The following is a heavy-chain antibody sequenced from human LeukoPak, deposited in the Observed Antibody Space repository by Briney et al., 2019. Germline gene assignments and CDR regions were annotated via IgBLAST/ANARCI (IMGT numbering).Heavy chain of an antibody. J-gene: IGHJ4*02. CDR2: IIPIFGTA. CDR1: GGTFSSYA. CDR3: ARDQRRYDYVWGSYFGFDY. Sequence: SVKVSCKASGGTFSSYAISWVRQAPGQGLEWMGRIIPIFGTANYAQKFQGRVTITTDESTSTAYMELSSLRSEDTAVYYCARDQRRYDYVWGSYFGFDYWGQGTLLTVSS. D-gene: IGHD3-16*01. V-gene: IGHV1-69*05.